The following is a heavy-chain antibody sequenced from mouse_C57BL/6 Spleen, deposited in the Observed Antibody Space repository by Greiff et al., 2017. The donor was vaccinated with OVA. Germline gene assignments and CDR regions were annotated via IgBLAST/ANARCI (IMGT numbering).Heavy chain of an antibody. D-gene: IGHD2-4*01. CDR2: IWSDGST. CDR3: ARHGDDYDVGAMDY. CDR1: GFSLTSYG. V-gene: IGHV2-6-1*01. Sequence: VMLVESGPGLVAPSQSLSITCTVSGFSLTSYGVHWVRQPPGKGLEWLVVIWSDGSTTYNSALKSRLSISKDNSKSQVFLKMNSLQTDDTAMYYCARHGDDYDVGAMDYWGQGTSVTVSS. J-gene: IGHJ4*01.